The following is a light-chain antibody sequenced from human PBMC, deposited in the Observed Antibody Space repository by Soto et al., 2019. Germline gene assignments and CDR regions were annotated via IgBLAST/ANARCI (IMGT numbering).Light chain of an antibody. CDR1: TSDVGGYNF. Sequence: QSALTQPASVSGSPGQSITISCTGTTSDVGGYNFVSWYQLHPGKAPKLMIFEVSNRPSGVSNRFSGSKSGNTASLTISGLQAEDEADYYSSSYTSSGTRVFGTGTKGTVL. V-gene: IGLV2-14*01. CDR3: SSYTSSGTRV. CDR2: EVS. J-gene: IGLJ1*01.